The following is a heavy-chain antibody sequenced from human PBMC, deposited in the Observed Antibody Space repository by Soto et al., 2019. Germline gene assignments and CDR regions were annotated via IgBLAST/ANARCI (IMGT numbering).Heavy chain of an antibody. CDR2: TYYRSKWYN. D-gene: IGHD6-13*01. CDR3: AVGPIIAAAGTYFDY. CDR1: GDSVSSNSAA. V-gene: IGHV6-1*01. Sequence: KQSQTLSLTCAISGDSVSSNSAAWNWIRQSPSRGLEWLGRTYYRSKWYNDYAVSVKSRITINPDTSKNQFSLQLNSVTPEDTAVYYCAVGPIIAAAGTYFDYWGQGTLVTVSS. J-gene: IGHJ4*02.